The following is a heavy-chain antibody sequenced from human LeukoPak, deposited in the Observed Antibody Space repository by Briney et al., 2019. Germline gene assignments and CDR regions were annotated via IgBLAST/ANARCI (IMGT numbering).Heavy chain of an antibody. CDR3: ARVRILTGYYAIDS. J-gene: IGHJ4*02. V-gene: IGHV3-7*04. D-gene: IGHD3-9*01. CDR1: GFTFSSYW. Sequence: GGSLRLSCAGSGFTFSSYWMTWVRQAPGKGLEWVANINPGGSGKYYVGSLKGRFTISRDDAENSLYLQMHSLRAEDTAVYYCARVRILTGYYAIDSWGQGTLVTVSS. CDR2: INPGGSGK.